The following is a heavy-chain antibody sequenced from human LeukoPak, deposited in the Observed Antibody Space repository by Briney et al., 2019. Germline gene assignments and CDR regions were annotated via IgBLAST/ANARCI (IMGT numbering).Heavy chain of an antibody. V-gene: IGHV3-15*01. Sequence: PGGSLRLSCAASGFTFSSAWMTWVRQTPGKGLEWVGHIKSRTDGGTTDYAAPVKGGFTVSRDDSKNTVYLQMNSLKTEDSAVYYCATEFYRNGYNYWGQGTLVTVSS. CDR1: GFTFSSAW. D-gene: IGHD5-24*01. CDR2: IKSRTDGGTT. CDR3: ATEFYRNGYNY. J-gene: IGHJ4*02.